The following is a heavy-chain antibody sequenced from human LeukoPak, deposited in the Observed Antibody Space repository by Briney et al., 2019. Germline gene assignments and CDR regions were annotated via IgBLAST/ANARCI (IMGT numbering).Heavy chain of an antibody. Sequence: PGGSLRLSCAASGFTFYDYAMHWVRQAPGKGLEWVSLISGDGDSTYYADSVKGRFTISRDNSKNSLYLQMNSLRTEDSALYYCARCSLRGYNYGYFFDFWGQGTLVTVSS. V-gene: IGHV3-43*02. D-gene: IGHD5-18*01. CDR1: GFTFYDYA. J-gene: IGHJ4*02. CDR2: ISGDGDST. CDR3: ARCSLRGYNYGYFFDF.